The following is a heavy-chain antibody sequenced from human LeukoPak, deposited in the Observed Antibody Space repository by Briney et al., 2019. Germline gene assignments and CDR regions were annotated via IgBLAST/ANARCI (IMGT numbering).Heavy chain of an antibody. CDR1: GGSISSYY. CDR3: ARDEGYSLDY. D-gene: IGHD5-18*01. CDR2: IYYSGST. V-gene: IGHV4-59*01. Sequence: SETLSLTCTVSGGSISSYYWSWIRQPPGKGLEWIGYIYYSGSTNYNPSLKSRVTISVDTSKNQFSLKLSSVTAADTAVYYCARDEGYSLDYWGQGTLATVSS. J-gene: IGHJ4*02.